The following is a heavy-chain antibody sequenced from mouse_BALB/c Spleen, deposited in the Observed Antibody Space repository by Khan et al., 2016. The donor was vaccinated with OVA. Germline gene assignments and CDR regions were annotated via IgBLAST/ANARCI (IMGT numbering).Heavy chain of an antibody. J-gene: IGHJ3*01. CDR3: ARKDYYDYDPFPY. V-gene: IGHV3-2*02. CDR1: GYSITSEFA. CDR2: ISYSGNT. D-gene: IGHD2-4*01. Sequence: EVQLQESGPGLVKPSQSLSLTCTVTGYSITSEFAWNWIRQFPGNKLEWMGYISYSGNTRYNPSLKSLISITRDTSRNQFFLQLNSVTTEDTATYHCARKDYYDYDPFPYWGQGTLGTVSA.